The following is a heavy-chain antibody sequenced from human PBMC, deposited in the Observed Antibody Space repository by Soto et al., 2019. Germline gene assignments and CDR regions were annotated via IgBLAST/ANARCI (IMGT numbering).Heavy chain of an antibody. D-gene: IGHD3-22*01. CDR3: ATYDYDSSGYYRNAFDI. V-gene: IGHV5-10-1*01. J-gene: IGHJ3*02. CDR1: GYSFASYW. Sequence: GEYLKISCKASGYSFASYWLTWVRQMPGKGLEWMGRIDPSDSYTTYSPSFQGHVTISADKSISTAYLQWRSLKASDTATYYCATYDYDSSGYYRNAFDIWGQGTMVTVSS. CDR2: IDPSDSYT.